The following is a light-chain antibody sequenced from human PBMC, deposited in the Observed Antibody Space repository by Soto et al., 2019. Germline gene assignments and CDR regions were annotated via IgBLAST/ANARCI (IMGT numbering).Light chain of an antibody. Sequence: ELVLTQSPGTPSLSPGERATLSCRASQSISSSYLGWYRQKPGQAPRLLIYGASSRATAFPDRFSGSGSGTDFTLTISRLEPEDFAVYYCQQYGSSFTFGPGTKVDIK. CDR1: QSISSSY. CDR3: QQYGSSFT. J-gene: IGKJ3*01. CDR2: GAS. V-gene: IGKV3-20*01.